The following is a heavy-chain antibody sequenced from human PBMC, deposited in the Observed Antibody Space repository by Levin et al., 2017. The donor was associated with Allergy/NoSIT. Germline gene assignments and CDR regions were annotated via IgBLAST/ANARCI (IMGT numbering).Heavy chain of an antibody. CDR1: GFTVSSNY. V-gene: IGHV3-53*01. CDR3: ARDRRGYSSGWGSEAFDI. CDR2: IYSGGST. D-gene: IGHD6-19*01. Sequence: PGGSLRLSCAASGFTVSSNYMSWVRQAPGKGLEWVSVIYSGGSTYYADSVKGRFTISRDNSKNTLYLQMNSLRAEDTAVYYCARDRRGYSSGWGSEAFDIWGQGTMVTVSS. J-gene: IGHJ3*02.